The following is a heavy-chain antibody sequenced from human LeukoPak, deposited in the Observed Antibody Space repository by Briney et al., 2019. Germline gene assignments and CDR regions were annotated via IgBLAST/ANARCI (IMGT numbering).Heavy chain of an antibody. CDR1: GYTFTSYY. D-gene: IGHD3-3*01. CDR3: AAIFGVVRPIDY. CDR2: INPSGGST. Sequence: VASVTVSCTASGYTFTSYYMHWVRQAPGQGLEWMGIINPSGGSTSYAQKFQGRVTMTRDTSTSTVYMELSSLRSEDTAVYYCAAIFGVVRPIDYWGQGTLVTVSS. V-gene: IGHV1-46*01. J-gene: IGHJ4*02.